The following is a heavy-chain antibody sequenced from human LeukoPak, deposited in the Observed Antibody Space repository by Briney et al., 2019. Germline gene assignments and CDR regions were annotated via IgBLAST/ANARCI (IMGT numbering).Heavy chain of an antibody. J-gene: IGHJ4*02. V-gene: IGHV3-23*01. CDR3: ARVGTYTYGSPVDH. Sequence: GGSLRLSCAASGFTFSSYAMSWVRQAPGKGLQWVSAISGGGGGTSYADSVKGRFTTSRDNSKNTLSLQMNGLRAEDTAIYYCARVGTYTYGSPVDHWGQGTLVTVSS. CDR1: GFTFSSYA. CDR2: ISGGGGGT. D-gene: IGHD5-18*01.